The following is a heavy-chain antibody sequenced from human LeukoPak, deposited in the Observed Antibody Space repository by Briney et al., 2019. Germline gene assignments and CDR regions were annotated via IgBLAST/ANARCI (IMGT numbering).Heavy chain of an antibody. D-gene: IGHD3-10*01. V-gene: IGHV4-34*01. CDR2: INHSGST. CDR1: GGSSSGYY. J-gene: IGHJ6*03. CDR3: ARRPPYYGSGSYYYYDYMDV. Sequence: SETLSLTCAVYGGSSSGYYWSWIRQPPGKGLEWIGEINHSGSTNYNPSLKSRVTISVDTSKNQLSLKLSSVTAADTAVYYCARRPPYYGSGSYYYYDYMDVWGKGTTVTVSS.